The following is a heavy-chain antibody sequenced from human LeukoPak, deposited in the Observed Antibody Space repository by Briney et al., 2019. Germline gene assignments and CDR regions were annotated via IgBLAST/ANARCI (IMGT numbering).Heavy chain of an antibody. V-gene: IGHV3-72*01. CDR2: IRNQARSYTT. J-gene: IGHJ6*02. Sequence: HPGGSLRLSCTASGLSSRDHFIDWVRQSPGKGLEWVGRIRNQARSYTTEYAASVGGRFIISRDDSENSVYLQMNSLKTEDTAIYYCVRAGFTTSRLYIMDVWGQGTTVTVSS. CDR1: GLSSRDHF. D-gene: IGHD3-22*01. CDR3: VRAGFTTSRLYIMDV.